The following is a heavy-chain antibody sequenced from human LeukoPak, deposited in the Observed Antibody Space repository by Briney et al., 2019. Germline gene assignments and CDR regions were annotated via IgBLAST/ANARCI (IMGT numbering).Heavy chain of an antibody. D-gene: IGHD1-14*01. CDR1: GGSISSYY. CDR3: ARTPGRDWFDP. J-gene: IGHJ5*02. Sequence: SETLSLTCTVSGGSISSYYWSWIRQPPGKGLEWIGYIYYSGSTNYNPSLKSRVTISVDTSKNQFSLKLSSVTAADTAVYYCARTPGRDWFDPWGQGTLVTVSS. V-gene: IGHV4-59*01. CDR2: IYYSGST.